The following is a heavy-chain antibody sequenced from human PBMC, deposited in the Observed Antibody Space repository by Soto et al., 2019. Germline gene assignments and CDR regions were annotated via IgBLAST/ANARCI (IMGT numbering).Heavy chain of an antibody. CDR3: ARVLAAAAWVTDAFDI. D-gene: IGHD6-13*01. CDR1: GGSFSGYY. CDR2: INHSGST. J-gene: IGHJ3*02. Sequence: QVQLQQWGAGLLKPSETLSLTCAVYGGSFSGYYWSWIRQPPGKGLEWIGEINHSGSTNYNPSLKSRVTISVDTSKNQFSLKLSSVTAADTAVYYCARVLAAAAWVTDAFDIWGQGTMVTVSS. V-gene: IGHV4-34*01.